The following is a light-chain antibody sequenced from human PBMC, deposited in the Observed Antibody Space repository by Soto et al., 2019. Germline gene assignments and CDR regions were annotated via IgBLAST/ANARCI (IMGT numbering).Light chain of an antibody. CDR1: QSIGLA. V-gene: IGKV3-11*01. CDR2: DAS. Sequence: EIVLTQAPATLSLSPGERATLSCRASQSIGLAIAWYQHKPGQAPRLLIFDASQRATGIPARFRGSGSGTDFTLYIRSLEPEDFAVYYCQQRTDRPAWTFGQGTKVESK. J-gene: IGKJ1*01. CDR3: QQRTDRPAWT.